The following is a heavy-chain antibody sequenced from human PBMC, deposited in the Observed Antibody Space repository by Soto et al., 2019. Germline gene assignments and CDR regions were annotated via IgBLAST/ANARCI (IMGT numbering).Heavy chain of an antibody. CDR3: TTPSNTVTKLYYYYYGMDV. D-gene: IGHD4-17*01. CDR2: IKSKTDGGTT. J-gene: IGHJ6*02. Sequence: GGSLRLSCAASGFTFSNAWMSWVRQAPGKGLEWVGRIKSKTDGGTTDYAAPVKGRFTISRDDSKNTLYLQMNSLKTEDTAVYYCTTPSNTVTKLYYYYYGMDVWGQGTTVTVSS. CDR1: GFTFSNAW. V-gene: IGHV3-15*01.